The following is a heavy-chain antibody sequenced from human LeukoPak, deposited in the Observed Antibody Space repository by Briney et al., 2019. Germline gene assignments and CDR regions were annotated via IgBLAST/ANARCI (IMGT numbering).Heavy chain of an antibody. CDR2: IYHSGST. D-gene: IGHD3-22*01. CDR3: ARGPMIVVLGAFDI. V-gene: IGHV4-30-2*01. Sequence: PSQTLSLTCAVSGGSISSGGYSWSWIRQPPGKGLEWIGYIYHSGSTYYNPSLKSRVTISVDRSKNQFSLKLSSVTAADTAVYYCARGPMIVVLGAFDIWGQGTMATVSS. CDR1: GGSISSGGYS. J-gene: IGHJ3*02.